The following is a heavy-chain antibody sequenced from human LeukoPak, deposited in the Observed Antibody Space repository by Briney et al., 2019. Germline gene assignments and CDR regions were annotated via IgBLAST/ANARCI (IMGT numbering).Heavy chain of an antibody. CDR2: ISSSSSYI. CDR1: GFTFSSYS. Sequence: GGSLRLSCAASGFTFSSYSMNWVRQAPGKGLEWVSSISSSSSYIYYADSVKGRFTISRDNAKNSLYLQMNSLRAEDTAVYYCAKPSSDFWSDYYTGSYFDSWGQGTLVTVSS. D-gene: IGHD3-3*01. V-gene: IGHV3-21*01. CDR3: AKPSSDFWSDYYTGSYFDS. J-gene: IGHJ4*02.